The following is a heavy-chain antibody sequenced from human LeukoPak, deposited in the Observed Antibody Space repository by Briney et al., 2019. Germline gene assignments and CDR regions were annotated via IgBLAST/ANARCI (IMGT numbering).Heavy chain of an antibody. V-gene: IGHV4-4*07. CDR1: GGSISSYY. Sequence: PSETLSLTCTVSGGSISSYYRSWVRQPAGKGLEWIGRIYASGNTNYNPSLKGRVTMTVDTSKNQFSLNLSSVTAADTAVYYCARGGYSYGSFRLYFDYWGQGTLVTVSS. D-gene: IGHD5-18*01. J-gene: IGHJ4*02. CDR2: IYASGNT. CDR3: ARGGYSYGSFRLYFDY.